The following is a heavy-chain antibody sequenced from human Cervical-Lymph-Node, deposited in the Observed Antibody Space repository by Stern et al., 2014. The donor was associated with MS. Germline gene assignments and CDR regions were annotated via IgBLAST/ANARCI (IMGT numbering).Heavy chain of an antibody. J-gene: IGHJ4*02. Sequence: VQLVESGGGLVRPGGSLRLSCAASGFTFTDYYINWIRQAPGKGLEWVSYISASGSTTYVAHYVTGRFPISPDNATDSVYLQMNSLRVEDTAMYYCARERDGADYWGQGTLVTVSS. CDR3: ARERDGADY. V-gene: IGHV3-11*01. CDR2: ISASGSTT. D-gene: IGHD5-24*01. CDR1: GFTFTDYY.